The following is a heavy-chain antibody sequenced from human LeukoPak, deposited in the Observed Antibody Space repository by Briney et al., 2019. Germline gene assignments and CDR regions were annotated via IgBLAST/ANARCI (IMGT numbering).Heavy chain of an antibody. CDR1: GGTFSSYA. CDR2: IIPIFGTA. J-gene: IGHJ6*03. Sequence: SVKVSCKAPGGTFSSYAISWVRQAPGQGLEWMGRIIPIFGTANYAQKFQGRVTITTDESTSTAYMELSSLRSEDTAVYYCARGVVPAAILPYYYYYMDVWDKGTTVTVSS. D-gene: IGHD2-2*01. CDR3: ARGVVPAAILPYYYYYMDV. V-gene: IGHV1-69*05.